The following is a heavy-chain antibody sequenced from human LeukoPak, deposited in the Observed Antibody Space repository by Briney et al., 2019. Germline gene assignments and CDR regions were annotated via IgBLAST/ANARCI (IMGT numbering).Heavy chain of an antibody. CDR3: ASHYDSSGYYYYGY. D-gene: IGHD3-22*01. J-gene: IGHJ4*02. Sequence: PGRSLRLSCAASGFTFSSYGMHWVRQAPGKGLEWVAVISYDGSNKYYADCVKGRFTVSRDNSKNTLYLQMNSLRAEDTAVYYCASHYDSSGYYYYGYWGQGTLVTVSS. CDR2: ISYDGSNK. V-gene: IGHV3-30*03. CDR1: GFTFSSYG.